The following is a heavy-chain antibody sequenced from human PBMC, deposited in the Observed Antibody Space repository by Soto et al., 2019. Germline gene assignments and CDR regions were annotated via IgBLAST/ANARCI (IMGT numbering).Heavy chain of an antibody. V-gene: IGHV3-23*01. D-gene: IGHD3-10*01. CDR2: IGGSGDST. J-gene: IGHJ4*02. CDR1: EFTFSIYA. Sequence: EVQLLESGGGLVQPGASLRLSCAASEFTFSIYAMSWVRQAPGKGLEWVSAIGGSGDSTFYADSVKGRFTISRDNSKNTLYLQMNSLRAEDTAVYYCAKDQANYYGSGSWGYWGQGTLVTVSS. CDR3: AKDQANYYGSGSWGY.